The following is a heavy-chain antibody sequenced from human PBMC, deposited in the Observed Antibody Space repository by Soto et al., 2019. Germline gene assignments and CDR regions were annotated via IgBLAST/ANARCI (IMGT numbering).Heavy chain of an antibody. Sequence: PGGALRISCSASGFTLSSYLVHWVPQAPGKGLVWVSRINSDGSSTSYADSVKGRFTISRDNAKNTLYLQMNSLRAEDTAVYYCARDLVEMATVESDYWGQGTLVTVSS. D-gene: IGHD4-4*01. CDR3: ARDLVEMATVESDY. V-gene: IGHV3-74*01. J-gene: IGHJ4*02. CDR1: GFTLSSYL. CDR2: INSDGSST.